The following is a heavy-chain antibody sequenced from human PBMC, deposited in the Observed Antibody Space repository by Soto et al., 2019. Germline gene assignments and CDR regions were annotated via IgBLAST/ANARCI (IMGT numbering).Heavy chain of an antibody. CDR1: GDTFSSYT. J-gene: IGHJ4*02. Sequence: SVKVSCKASGDTFSSYTISWVRQAPGQGLEWMGRIIPILGIVNYAQKFQGRVTITADKSTSTAYMELSSLRSEDTAVYYCAQAITRERQIDSWGQGTLVTVSS. CDR2: IIPILGIV. CDR3: AQAITRERQIDS. D-gene: IGHD7-27*01. V-gene: IGHV1-69*02.